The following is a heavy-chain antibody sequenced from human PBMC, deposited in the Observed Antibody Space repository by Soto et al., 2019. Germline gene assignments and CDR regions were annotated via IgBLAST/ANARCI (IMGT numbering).Heavy chain of an antibody. CDR2: ISSSSSYI. Sequence: GGSLRLSCAASGFTFSSYSMNWVRQAPGKGLEWVSSISSSSSYIYYADSVKGRFTISRDNAKNSLYLQMNSLRAEDTAVYYCARVSRITIFGVVIRYYYGMDVWAKGPRSPSP. V-gene: IGHV3-21*01. J-gene: IGHJ6*02. CDR3: ARVSRITIFGVVIRYYYGMDV. CDR1: GFTFSSYS. D-gene: IGHD3-3*01.